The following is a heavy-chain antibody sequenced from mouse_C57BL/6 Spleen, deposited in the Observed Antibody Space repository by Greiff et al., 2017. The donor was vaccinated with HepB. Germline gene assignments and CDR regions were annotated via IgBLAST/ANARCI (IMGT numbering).Heavy chain of an antibody. V-gene: IGHV1-26*01. CDR1: GYTFTDYY. D-gene: IGHD4-1*01. CDR3: ARLGFFYYFDY. J-gene: IGHJ2*01. Sequence: VQLQQSGPELVKPGASVKISCKASGYTFTDYYMNWVKQSHGKSLEWIGDINPNNGGTSYNQKFKGKATLTVDKSSSTAYMELRSLTSEDSAVYYCARLGFFYYFDYWGQGTTLTVSS. CDR2: INPNNGGT.